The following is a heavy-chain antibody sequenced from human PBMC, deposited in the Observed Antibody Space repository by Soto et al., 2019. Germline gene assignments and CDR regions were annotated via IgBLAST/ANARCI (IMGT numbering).Heavy chain of an antibody. J-gene: IGHJ4*02. CDR3: ARFGYNXGSYSIDY. Sequence: GGSMRLSCAAYVFTFSRYAMNWVRQDPGKGLEWVTSISSSSSSIYYADLLKGRFTISRDNAKNSLYLQMYSLRAEDTAVYYCARFGYNXGSYSIDYWGQGT. CDR2: ISSSSSSI. D-gene: IGHD3-10*01. V-gene: IGHV3-21*01. CDR1: VFTFSRYA.